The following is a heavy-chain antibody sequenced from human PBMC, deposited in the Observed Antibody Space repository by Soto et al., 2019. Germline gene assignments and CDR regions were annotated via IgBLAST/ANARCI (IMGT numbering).Heavy chain of an antibody. CDR3: ARDYCSGGNCYLLFDS. CDR2: ISAHNGNT. Sequence: QVQLVQSGAEVKKPGASVKVSCKASGYTFNSYGISWVRQAPGRGLEWMGWISAHNGNTNYAQKFQGRVTMTTDTSTSTAYMELRSLRSDDTAVYDCARDYCSGGNCYLLFDSWGQGTLVTVSS. J-gene: IGHJ4*02. D-gene: IGHD2-15*01. CDR1: GYTFNSYG. V-gene: IGHV1-18*01.